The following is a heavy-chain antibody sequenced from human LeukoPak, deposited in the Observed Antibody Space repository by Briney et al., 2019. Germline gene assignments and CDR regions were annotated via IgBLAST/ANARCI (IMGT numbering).Heavy chain of an antibody. CDR1: GFTFDDYA. J-gene: IGHJ4*02. V-gene: IGHV3-9*01. D-gene: IGHD5-24*01. Sequence: GRSLRLSCAASGFTFDDYAMHWVRQVPGKGLEGVSGITWNSGSGGYADSVKGRFTISRDNAKNSLYLQMNSLSPEDTALYYCAKEAGRDDFWDYFDCWGQGTLVTVSS. CDR2: ITWNSGSG. CDR3: AKEAGRDDFWDYFDC.